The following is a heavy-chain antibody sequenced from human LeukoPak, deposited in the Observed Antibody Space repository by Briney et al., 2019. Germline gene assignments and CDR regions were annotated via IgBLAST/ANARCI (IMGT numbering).Heavy chain of an antibody. CDR2: IKQDGSEK. D-gene: IGHD6-13*01. J-gene: IGHJ4*02. V-gene: IGHV3-7*01. CDR3: ASALGSSWYLGFDY. CDR1: GFTFSSYW. Sequence: GGSLRLSCAASGFTFSSYWMSWVRQAPGKGLEWVAKIKQDGSEKYYVDSVKGRFTISRDNAKNSLYLQMNSLRAEDTAVYYCASALGSSWYLGFDYWGQGTLVTVSS.